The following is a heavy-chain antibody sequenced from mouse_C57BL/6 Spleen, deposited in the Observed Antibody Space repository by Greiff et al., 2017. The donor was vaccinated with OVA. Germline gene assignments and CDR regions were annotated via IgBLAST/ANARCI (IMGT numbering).Heavy chain of an antibody. Sequence: VKLKQPGTELVKPGASVKLSCKASGYTFTSYWMHWVKQRPGQGLEWIGNINPSNGGTNYNEKFKSKATLTVDKSSSTAYMQLSSLTSEDSAVYYCARSEGSSYYYAMDYWGQGTSVTVSS. V-gene: IGHV1-53*01. CDR1: GYTFTSYW. CDR3: ARSEGSSYYYAMDY. J-gene: IGHJ4*01. CDR2: INPSNGGT. D-gene: IGHD1-1*01.